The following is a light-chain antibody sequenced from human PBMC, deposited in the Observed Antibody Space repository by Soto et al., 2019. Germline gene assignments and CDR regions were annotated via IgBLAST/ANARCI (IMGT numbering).Light chain of an antibody. CDR2: KSS. J-gene: IGKJ1*01. V-gene: IGKV1-5*03. CDR3: QQYSSYST. Sequence: DIQMTQSPSTLSASVGDRVTITCRASQSISSWLAWYQQKPGKAPRLLIYKSSSLQSGVPSRFSGSGSGTEVKLTISSLQPGDFATYYCQQYSSYSTFGQGTKVEIK. CDR1: QSISSW.